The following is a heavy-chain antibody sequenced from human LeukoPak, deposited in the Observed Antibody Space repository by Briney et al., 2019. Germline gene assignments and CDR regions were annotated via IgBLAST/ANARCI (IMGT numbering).Heavy chain of an antibody. CDR2: IRSKTYGGTT. J-gene: IGHJ4*02. CDR3: TRVDYGGAPRRDY. V-gene: IGHV3-49*03. CDR1: GFTFGDYG. D-gene: IGHD4-23*01. Sequence: PGGSLRLSCTASGFTFGDYGLSWFRQASGQGLEWISFIRSKTYGGTTQYAASVKGRFNISRDDSKSIAYLQMNSLKTEDTAVYYCTRVDYGGAPRRDYWGQGPLVAVSS.